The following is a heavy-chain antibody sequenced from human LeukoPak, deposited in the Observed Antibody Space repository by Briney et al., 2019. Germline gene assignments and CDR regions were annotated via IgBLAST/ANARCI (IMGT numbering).Heavy chain of an antibody. CDR1: GGSISSYY. D-gene: IGHD1-7*01. V-gene: IGHV4-59*01. Sequence: SETLSLTCTVSGGSISSYYWSWIRQPPGKGLEWIGYIYYSGSTHYNPSLKSRVTISVDTSKNQFSLKLSSVTAADTAVYYCARGLVVNWNYAFFDYWGQGTLVTVSS. J-gene: IGHJ4*02. CDR3: ARGLVVNWNYAFFDY. CDR2: IYYSGST.